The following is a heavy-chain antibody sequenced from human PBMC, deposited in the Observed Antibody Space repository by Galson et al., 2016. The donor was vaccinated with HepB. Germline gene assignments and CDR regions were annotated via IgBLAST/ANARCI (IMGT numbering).Heavy chain of an antibody. J-gene: IGHJ4*02. CDR3: GRGFYGSSGYSEPFHY. Sequence: SETLSLTCTVSGASITSNYWGWIRQPPGKGLEWIGQMYSGGTTNYNPSLKSRVTISLDTSTNQFSLKMSSVTSADTALYDWGRGFYGSSGYSEPFHYWGQALLLTVSS. CDR1: GASITSNY. V-gene: IGHV4-59*01. D-gene: IGHD3-22*01. CDR2: MYSGGTT.